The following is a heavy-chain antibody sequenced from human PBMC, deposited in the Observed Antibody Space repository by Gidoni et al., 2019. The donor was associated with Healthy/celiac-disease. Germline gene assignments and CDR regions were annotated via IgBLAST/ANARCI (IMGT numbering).Heavy chain of an antibody. CDR3: ARWPARYCSSTSCSTGDY. CDR2: MNPNRGNT. J-gene: IGHJ4*02. Sequence: QVQLVQSGAEVKKPGAPVKVSCKAPGYPVTSSANNWGRQATGQGLEWMGWMNPNRGNTGYAQKFQGRVTMSRNTSISTACLELSSLRSEDTAVYYCARWPARYCSSTSCSTGDYWGQRTLVTVSS. D-gene: IGHD2-2*01. CDR1: GYPVTSSA. V-gene: IGHV1-8*01.